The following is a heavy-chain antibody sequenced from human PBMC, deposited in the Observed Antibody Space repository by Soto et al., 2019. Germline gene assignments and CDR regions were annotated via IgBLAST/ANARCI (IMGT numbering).Heavy chain of an antibody. CDR2: INPNSGGT. J-gene: IGHJ4*02. V-gene: IGHV1-2*02. CDR3: ARDNEIHDSSGYYYVPFDY. D-gene: IGHD3-22*01. CDR1: GYTFTGYY. Sequence: ASVKVSCKASGYTFTGYYMHWVRQAPGQGLEWMGWINPNSGGTNYAQKFQGRVTMTRDTSISTAYMELSRLRSDDTAVYYCARDNEIHDSSGYYYVPFDYWGQGTLVTVSS.